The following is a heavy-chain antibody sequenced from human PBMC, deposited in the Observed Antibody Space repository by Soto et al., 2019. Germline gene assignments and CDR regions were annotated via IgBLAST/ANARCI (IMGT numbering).Heavy chain of an antibody. J-gene: IGHJ3*02. CDR1: GGSISSYY. CDR3: ARRYGHAFDI. CDR2: IYYSGSI. D-gene: IGHD4-17*01. Sequence: QVQLQESGPGLVKPSETLSLTCTVSGGSISSYYWSWIRQPPGKGLERIGYIYYSGSINYNPSLKSRVTISVDTSKNQFSLKLSFVTAADTAVYYFARRYGHAFDIWAQGKMVTVSS. V-gene: IGHV4-59*12.